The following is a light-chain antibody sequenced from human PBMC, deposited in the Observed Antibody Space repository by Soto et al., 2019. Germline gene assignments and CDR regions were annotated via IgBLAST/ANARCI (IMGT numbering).Light chain of an antibody. CDR2: GNN. J-gene: IGLJ7*01. Sequence: QSVLTQPPSVSGAPGQRVTISCSGTRSNTGAGYDVHWYQQVPGTAPKLLIHGNNKRPSGVPDRFSGSKSGTSASLAITGLLAEDEADYYCQSYDSSLRGAVFGGGTQLTVL. V-gene: IGLV1-40*01. CDR3: QSYDSSLRGAV. CDR1: RSNTGAGYD.